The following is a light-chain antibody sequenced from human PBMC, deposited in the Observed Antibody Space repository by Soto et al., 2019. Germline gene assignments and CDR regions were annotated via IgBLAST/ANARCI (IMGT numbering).Light chain of an antibody. CDR2: LNSDDRH. CDR1: SGHINYA. V-gene: IGLV4-69*01. CDR3: QAWVTGIWV. Sequence: QAVVIQSPSASASLGASVKLTCTLSSGHINYAIAWYQQQPDKGPRYLMKLNSDDRHTKGDGIPDRFSGSSSGAERYLTISSLQSEDEADYYCQAWVTGIWVFGGGTKLTVL. J-gene: IGLJ3*02.